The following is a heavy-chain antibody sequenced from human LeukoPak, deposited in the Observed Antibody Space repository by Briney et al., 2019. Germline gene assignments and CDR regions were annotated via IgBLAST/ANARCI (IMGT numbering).Heavy chain of an antibody. CDR3: TRDFDP. CDR1: GLSFGNYW. Sequence: GGSLRLSCVASGLSFGNYWMDWVRQAPGKGLEWVGNIKQDGSEKYYADSVKGRFTISRDNAKNSLYLDMNSLRVEDTAIYYCTRDFDPWGQGTLVTVSS. CDR2: IKQDGSEK. V-gene: IGHV3-7*01. J-gene: IGHJ5*02.